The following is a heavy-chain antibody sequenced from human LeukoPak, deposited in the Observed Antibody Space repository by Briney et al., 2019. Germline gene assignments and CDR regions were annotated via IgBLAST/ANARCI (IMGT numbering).Heavy chain of an antibody. J-gene: IGHJ1*01. V-gene: IGHV1-18*01. Sequence: ASVKVSCKASGYTFTNYGISWVRQAPGQGLEWMGWISAYNGNTNYAQKLQGRVTMTTGTSTSTAYMELRSLRSDDTAVYYCARDYYDSSGYAEYFQHWGQGTLVTVSS. D-gene: IGHD3-22*01. CDR3: ARDYYDSSGYAEYFQH. CDR2: ISAYNGNT. CDR1: GYTFTNYG.